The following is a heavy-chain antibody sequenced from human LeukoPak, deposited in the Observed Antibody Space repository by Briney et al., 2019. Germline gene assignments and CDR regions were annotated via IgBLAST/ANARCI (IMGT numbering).Heavy chain of an antibody. D-gene: IGHD3-3*01. Sequence: EPGGSLRLSCTASGFTLSSYALHWVRQAPGKGLEYVSAISSDGGATYYANSVKGRFTISRDNSKNTLYLQMGSLRAEDMAVYYCARFREDKTPYDVMDVWGQGTTVTVPS. J-gene: IGHJ6*02. CDR3: ARFREDKTPYDVMDV. CDR2: ISSDGGAT. V-gene: IGHV3-64*01. CDR1: GFTLSSYA.